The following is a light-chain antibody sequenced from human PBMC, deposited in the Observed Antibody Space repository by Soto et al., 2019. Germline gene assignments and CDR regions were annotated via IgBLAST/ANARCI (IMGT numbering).Light chain of an antibody. CDR1: SSDVGGYNY. CDR2: DVS. J-gene: IGLJ1*01. CDR3: SSYTSSSTLYV. V-gene: IGLV2-14*01. Sequence: QSVLTQAASESGYTGQSIAISCTGTSSDVGGYNYVSWYQQHPGKAPKLMIYDVSNRPSGVSNRFSGSKSGNTASLTISGLQAEDEADYYCSSYTSSSTLYVFGTGTKVTVL.